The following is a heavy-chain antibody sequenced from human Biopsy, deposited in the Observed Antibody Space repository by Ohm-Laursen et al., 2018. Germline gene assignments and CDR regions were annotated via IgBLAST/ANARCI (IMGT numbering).Heavy chain of an antibody. D-gene: IGHD1-26*01. CDR3: ATITRGATRFPFDY. J-gene: IGHJ4*02. CDR2: INPNSGGT. CDR1: GFSFTGYY. Sequence: GSSVKVSCKASGFSFTGYYIHWVRQAPGQGLEWMGWINPNSGGTNYAQKFQGRVTMTRDTSISTAYMELSRLRSDDTAVYYCATITRGATRFPFDYWGQGTLVTVSS. V-gene: IGHV1-2*02.